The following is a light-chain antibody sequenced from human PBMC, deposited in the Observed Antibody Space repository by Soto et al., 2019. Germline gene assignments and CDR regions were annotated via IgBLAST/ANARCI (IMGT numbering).Light chain of an antibody. J-gene: IGKJ1*01. CDR2: DAS. CDR1: QSITIW. V-gene: IGKV1-5*01. Sequence: DIQMTQSPSTLSASVGDRVTITCRASQSITIWLAWYQQKPGKAPKLLIFDASRLESGVPSRLSGSGSGTAFTLTISSLQPDDFATYYCQHYNSYSWTFGQGTKVEIK. CDR3: QHYNSYSWT.